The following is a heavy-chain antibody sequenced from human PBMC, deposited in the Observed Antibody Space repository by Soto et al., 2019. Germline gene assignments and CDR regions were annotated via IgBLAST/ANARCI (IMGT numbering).Heavy chain of an antibody. CDR2: IIPILGIA. CDR1: GGTFSSYT. V-gene: IGHV1-69*02. CDR3: ARGDYYDSSGEWDYYYGMDV. J-gene: IGHJ6*02. Sequence: GASVKVSCKASGGTFSSYTISWVRQAPGQGLEWMGRIIPILGIANYAQKFQGRVTITADKSTSTVYMELSSLRSEDTAVYYCARGDYYDSSGEWDYYYGMDVWGQGTTVTVSS. D-gene: IGHD3-22*01.